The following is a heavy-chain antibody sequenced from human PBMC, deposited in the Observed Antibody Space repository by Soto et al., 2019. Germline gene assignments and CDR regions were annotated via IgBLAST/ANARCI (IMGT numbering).Heavy chain of an antibody. V-gene: IGHV3-23*03. Sequence: EVQLLESGGGLVQPGGSVRLYCAASGFTFSSYAMSWVRQAPGKGLEWVSVIYSGGSTYYADSVKDRFTISRDNSKNTLYLKMNGLRAEDTGVYYCARGGSRRLQLLFVFDSWGQGTLVNVYS. D-gene: IGHD1-1*01. CDR2: IYSGGST. CDR3: ARGGSRRLQLLFVFDS. J-gene: IGHJ4*02. CDR1: GFTFSSYA.